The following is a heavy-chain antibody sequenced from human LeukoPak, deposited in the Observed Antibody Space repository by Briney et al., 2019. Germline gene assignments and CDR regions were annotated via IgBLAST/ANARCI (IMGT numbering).Heavy chain of an antibody. D-gene: IGHD5-12*01. J-gene: IGHJ4*02. CDR3: ARDQKWPTYFDY. V-gene: IGHV4-39*07. Sequence: SETLSLTCTVTGGCISSSSYYWGWIRQPPGKGLEWIGSIYYSGSTYYNPSLKSRVTISVDTSKNQFSLKLSSVTAADTAVYYCARDQKWPTYFDYWGQGTLVTVSS. CDR1: GGCISSSSYY. CDR2: IYYSGST.